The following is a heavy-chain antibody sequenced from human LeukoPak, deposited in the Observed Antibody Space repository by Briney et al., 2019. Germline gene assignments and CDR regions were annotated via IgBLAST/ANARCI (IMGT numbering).Heavy chain of an antibody. J-gene: IGHJ4*02. V-gene: IGHV3-23*01. D-gene: IGHD2-2*01. CDR3: ARARYCSSTSCYLDY. Sequence: GGSLRLSCAASRFTFNTYAMSWVRQAPGKGLEWVSGISSSGDSTYYADSVKGRFTISRDNPKNILYLQMNSLRAEDTAVYYCARARYCSSTSCYLDYWGQGTLVTVSS. CDR2: ISSSGDST. CDR1: RFTFNTYA.